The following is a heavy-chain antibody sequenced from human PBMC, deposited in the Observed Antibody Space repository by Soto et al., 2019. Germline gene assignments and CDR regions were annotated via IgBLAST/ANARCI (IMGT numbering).Heavy chain of an antibody. Sequence: QVQLMESGGGVVQPGKSLRLSCVASGFTFQNHAMYWIRQAPGKGLEWVALIAYDGRTKYSDAVRGRFAVSRDNSKSTQYLQMNSLRPEDTAVYYCATSTSVTLDSWGQGALVIVSS. D-gene: IGHD4-4*01. J-gene: IGHJ4*02. CDR3: ATSTSVTLDS. V-gene: IGHV3-30*09. CDR1: GFTFQNHA. CDR2: IAYDGRTK.